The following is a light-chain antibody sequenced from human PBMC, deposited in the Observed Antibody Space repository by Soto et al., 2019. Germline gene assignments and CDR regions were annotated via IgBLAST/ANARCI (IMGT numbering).Light chain of an antibody. Sequence: VCTPWPATRSFSTVATAPRAGQASRNVDYNLSWFQQKPRQPPPLLLYVASHRAAGIPPTFVGSGGSTHFTLTTISIQPHDFAVYYCQQHSNWLPITFGPGTKLDIK. CDR1: RNVDYN. CDR3: QQHSNWLPIT. J-gene: IGKJ3*01. V-gene: IGKV3-11*01. CDR2: VAS.